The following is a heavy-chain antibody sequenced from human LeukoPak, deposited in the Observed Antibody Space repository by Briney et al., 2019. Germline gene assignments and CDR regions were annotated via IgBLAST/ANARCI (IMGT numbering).Heavy chain of an antibody. D-gene: IGHD2-2*01. CDR2: INPNSGGT. J-gene: IGHJ4*02. CDR1: GYTFTGYY. V-gene: IGHV1-2*02. Sequence: GASVKVSCKASGYTFTGYYLHWVRQAPAQGLEWMGWINPNSGGTNYAQKFQGRVTMTRDTSISTAYMELSRLRSDDTAVYYCARATYQLLLLDDYWGQGTLVTVSS. CDR3: ARATYQLLLLDDY.